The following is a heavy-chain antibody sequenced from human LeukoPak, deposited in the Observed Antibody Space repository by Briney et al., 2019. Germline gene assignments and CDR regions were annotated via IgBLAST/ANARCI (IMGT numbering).Heavy chain of an antibody. CDR2: IYPGDSDT. V-gene: IGHV5-51*01. D-gene: IGHD1-1*01. J-gene: IGHJ4*02. CDR1: GYRITTYW. Sequence: GESLKISCQGSGYRITTYWIGWVRQKPGKGLEWLGSIYPGDSDTTYNPSFQGQVTISVDKSIGTAYLQWSSLRASDTAMYYCTTMRELEFEEYYFDSWGQGTLVTVSS. CDR3: TTMRELEFEEYYFDS.